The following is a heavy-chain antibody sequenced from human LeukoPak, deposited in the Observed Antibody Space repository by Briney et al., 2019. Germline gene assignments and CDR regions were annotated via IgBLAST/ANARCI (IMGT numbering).Heavy chain of an antibody. CDR2: IYCSGST. J-gene: IGHJ4*01. Sequence: PSGTLSLTCTVSGGSISGSSYCWGCIRQPPGKGLEWIGRIYCSGSTYDNPSLKSRDHIYVHTSKHQFSLKLSSVTAANTAVYYCARHSGPPYYFDYWGQGTLVTVSS. CDR3: ARHSGPPYYFDY. V-gene: IGHV4-39*01. D-gene: IGHD3-10*01. CDR1: GGSISGSSYC.